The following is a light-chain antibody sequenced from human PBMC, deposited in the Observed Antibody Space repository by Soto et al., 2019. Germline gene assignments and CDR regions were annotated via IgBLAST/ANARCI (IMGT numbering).Light chain of an antibody. CDR1: RSDVGGYNY. J-gene: IGLJ1*01. Sequence: QSALTQPASVSGSPGQSITISCTGTRSDVGGYNYVSWYQQHPGKAPKLMIYEVSNRPSGVSNRFSGSKSGNTASLTISGLQAEDEADYYCSSYTSSFYVFGTGTKVTVL. CDR2: EVS. CDR3: SSYTSSFYV. V-gene: IGLV2-14*01.